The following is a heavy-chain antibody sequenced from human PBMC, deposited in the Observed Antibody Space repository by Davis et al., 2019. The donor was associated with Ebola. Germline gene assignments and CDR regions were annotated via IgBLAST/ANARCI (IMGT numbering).Heavy chain of an antibody. J-gene: IGHJ3*02. CDR2: IKQDGSEK. V-gene: IGHV3-7*01. CDR3: ARVGSADAFDI. CDR1: GFTFSSYW. Sequence: GESLKISCAASGFTFSSYWMSWVRQAPGKGLEWVANIKQDGSEKYYVDSVKGRFTISRDNAKNSLYLQMNSLRAEDTAVYYCARVGSADAFDIWGQGTMVTVSS.